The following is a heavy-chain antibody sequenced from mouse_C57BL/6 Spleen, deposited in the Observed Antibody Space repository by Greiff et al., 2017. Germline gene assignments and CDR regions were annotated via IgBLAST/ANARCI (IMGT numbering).Heavy chain of an antibody. V-gene: IGHV5-6*01. CDR1: GFTFSSYG. D-gene: IGHD1-1*01. Sequence: DVQLVESGGDLVKPGGSLKLSCAASGFTFSSYGMSWVRQTPDKRLEWVATISSGGSYTYYPDSVKGRFTISRDNAKNTLYLQMSSLKSEDTAMYYCASDYYGSSSFAYWGQGTLVTVSA. J-gene: IGHJ3*01. CDR3: ASDYYGSSSFAY. CDR2: ISSGGSYT.